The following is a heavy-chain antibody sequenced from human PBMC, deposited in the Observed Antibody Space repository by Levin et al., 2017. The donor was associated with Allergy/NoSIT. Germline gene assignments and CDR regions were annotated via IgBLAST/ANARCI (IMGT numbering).Heavy chain of an antibody. J-gene: IGHJ4*02. Sequence: SQTLSLTCVVYGGSFSGYEWGWIRQSPGRGLEWIGEVDHSDYPKYNPSLKSRVTMSVDTSKNQLSLKLASVTAADTAVYYCAREENGYDSSGRFRVAAYWGQGTWVTVSS. CDR1: GGSFSGYE. V-gene: IGHV4-34*01. CDR3: AREENGYDSSGRFRVAAY. D-gene: IGHD3-22*01. CDR2: VDHSDYP.